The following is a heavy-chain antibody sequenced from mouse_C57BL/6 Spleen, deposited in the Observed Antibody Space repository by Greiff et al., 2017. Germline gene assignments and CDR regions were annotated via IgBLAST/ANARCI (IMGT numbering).Heavy chain of an antibody. CDR2: IYPSDSET. D-gene: IGHD1-1*01. V-gene: IGHV1-61*01. J-gene: IGHJ2*01. CDR3: ARGSITTVVADYFDY. Sequence: QVQLQQPGAELVRPGSSVKLSCKASGYTFTSYWMDWVKQRPGQGLEWIGNIYPSDSETHYNQKFKDKATLTVDKSSSTSYMQLSSLTSEDSAVYYCARGSITTVVADYFDYWGQGTTLTVSS. CDR1: GYTFTSYW.